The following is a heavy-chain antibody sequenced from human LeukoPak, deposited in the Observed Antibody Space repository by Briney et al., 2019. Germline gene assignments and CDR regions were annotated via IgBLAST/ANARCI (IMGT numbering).Heavy chain of an antibody. Sequence: SETLSLTCTVSGGSISSYYWSWIRQPPGKGLEWIGYIYYSGSTNYNPSLKSRVTISVDTSKNQFSLKLSSVTAADTAVYYCARDGAALGWFDPWGQGTLVTVSS. V-gene: IGHV4-59*01. CDR2: IYYSGST. D-gene: IGHD6-25*01. CDR1: GGSISSYY. CDR3: ARDGAALGWFDP. J-gene: IGHJ5*02.